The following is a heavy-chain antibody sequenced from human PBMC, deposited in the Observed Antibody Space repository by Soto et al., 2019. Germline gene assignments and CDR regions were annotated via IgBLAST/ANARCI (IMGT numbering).Heavy chain of an antibody. CDR2: ISYDGSNK. D-gene: IGHD3-10*01. V-gene: IGHV3-30-3*01. CDR1: GFTFSSYA. J-gene: IGHJ4*02. CDR3: ARAKGPVLLWFGAFDY. Sequence: QVQLVESGGGVVQPGRSLRLSCAASGFTFSSYAMHWVRQAPGKGLEWVAVISYDGSNKYYADSVKGRFTISRDNSKNTLYLQMNSLRAEDTAVYYCARAKGPVLLWFGAFDYCGQGTLVTVSS.